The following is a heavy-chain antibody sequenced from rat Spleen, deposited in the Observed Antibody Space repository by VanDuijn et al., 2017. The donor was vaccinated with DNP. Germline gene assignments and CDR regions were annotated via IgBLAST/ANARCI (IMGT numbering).Heavy chain of an antibody. Sequence: EVQLVESGGGLVLPGGSLKLSCAASGFSFSKHDMAWVRQVPGKGLEWIASITSGAGTTSYADSVKGRFTVSRDDAGNTLYLQMNSLRSEDTATYYCTRGAGSPYWSFDFWGPGTVVTVSS. CDR2: ITSGAGTT. CDR3: TRGAGSPYWSFDF. D-gene: IGHD5-1*01. J-gene: IGHJ1*01. CDR1: GFSFSKHD. V-gene: IGHV5S13*01.